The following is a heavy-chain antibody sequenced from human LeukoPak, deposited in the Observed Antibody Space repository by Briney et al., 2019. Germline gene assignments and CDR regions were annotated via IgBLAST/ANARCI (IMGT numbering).Heavy chain of an antibody. V-gene: IGHV3-30-3*01. CDR2: ISYDGSNK. J-gene: IGHJ5*02. Sequence: PGGSLRLSCAASGFTFSSYAMSWVRQAPGKGLEWVAVISYDGSNKYYADSVKGRFTISRDNSKNTLYLQMNSLRAEDTAVYYCARDREYSSFFDPWGQGTLVTVSS. D-gene: IGHD6-6*01. CDR3: ARDREYSSFFDP. CDR1: GFTFSSYA.